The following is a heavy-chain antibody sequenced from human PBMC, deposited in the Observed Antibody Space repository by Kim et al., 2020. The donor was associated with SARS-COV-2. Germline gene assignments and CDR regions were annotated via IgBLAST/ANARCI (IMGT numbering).Heavy chain of an antibody. Sequence: ASVKVSCKASGYTFTNYGISWVRQAPGQGLEWMGWISGYNGYTNYAQELQGRVTMTTDTSTTIAYMELGRLKSDDTAVYYCARGSVVRGVVGLISPYYYYVMDVWGQGTTVTVSS. J-gene: IGHJ6*02. CDR2: ISGYNGYT. V-gene: IGHV1-18*01. CDR3: ARGSVVRGVVGLISPYYYYVMDV. CDR1: GYTFTNYG. D-gene: IGHD3-10*01.